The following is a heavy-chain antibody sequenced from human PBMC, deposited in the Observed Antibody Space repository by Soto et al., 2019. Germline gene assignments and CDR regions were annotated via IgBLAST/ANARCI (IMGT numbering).Heavy chain of an antibody. CDR2: INHSGTI. D-gene: IGHD2-21*02. Sequence: SETLSLTCAVYGGSFSGYYLTWIRQPPGKGLEWIGEINHSGTINFNPSLKSRLTISLDTSKKHFPLKLSSVTDADTAAYYCARADRTLVTSYSLDVWGQGTTVTVYS. J-gene: IGHJ6*02. CDR1: GGSFSGYY. V-gene: IGHV4-34*01. CDR3: ARADRTLVTSYSLDV.